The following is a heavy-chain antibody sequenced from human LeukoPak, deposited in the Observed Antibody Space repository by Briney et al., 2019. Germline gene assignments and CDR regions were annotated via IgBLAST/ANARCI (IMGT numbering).Heavy chain of an antibody. J-gene: IGHJ4*02. CDR2: IAGDGAS. Sequence: GGSLTLSCAASDSSFRSHDMSWVRQTLEEGLEWVSSIAGDGASFYVDSVRGRFTISRDKSQNILYLQMNSLRADDTAIYYCAKGPNFGSRRAVDYWGQGSLVTVSS. CDR1: DSSFRSHD. V-gene: IGHV3-23*01. CDR3: AKGPNFGSRRAVDY. D-gene: IGHD3-10*01.